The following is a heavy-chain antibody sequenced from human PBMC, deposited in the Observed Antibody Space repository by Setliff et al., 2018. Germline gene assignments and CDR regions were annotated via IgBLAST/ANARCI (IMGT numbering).Heavy chain of an antibody. CDR1: GYSFTSYW. CDR3: ARSRSNFWSGYFNWFDP. Sequence: PGESLKISCESSGYSFTSYWIGWVRQMPGKGLEWMGIIYPGDSDTRYSPSFQXXXXISXXXXXXXXXXXXXXXXASDTAMYYCARSRSNFWSGYFNWFDPWGQGTLVTVSS. D-gene: IGHD3-3*01. CDR2: IYPGDSDT. V-gene: IGHV5-51*01. J-gene: IGHJ5*02.